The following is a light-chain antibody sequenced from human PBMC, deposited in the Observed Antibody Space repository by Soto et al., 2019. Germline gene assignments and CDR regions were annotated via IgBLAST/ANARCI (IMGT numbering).Light chain of an antibody. J-gene: IGKJ2*01. CDR1: QNIRGY. V-gene: IGKV1-5*03. CDR2: EVS. CDR3: QQYDTYPYT. Sequence: DVQMTQSLSTLSASVGDRVTISCRASQNIRGYLAWYQQKPGKTPNHLIYEVSILDNGVLPRFSGGGSGTECTLTISSLQPDDFATYYGQQYDTYPYTFGQGTKLEIK.